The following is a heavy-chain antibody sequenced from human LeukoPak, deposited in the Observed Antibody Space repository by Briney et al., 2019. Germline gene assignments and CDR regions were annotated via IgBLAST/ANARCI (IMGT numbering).Heavy chain of an antibody. Sequence: GGSLRLSCAASGFTFTNYGMHWVRQSPGKGLEWEAVISTDGSNEYYADSVKGRFTISRDNSKNTLYLQMNSLRAEDTAVYYCAKGASDYIRGSFRPPDDYWGQGTLVTVSS. V-gene: IGHV3-30*18. J-gene: IGHJ4*02. D-gene: IGHD3-16*02. CDR2: ISTDGSNE. CDR3: AKGASDYIRGSFRPPDDY. CDR1: GFTFTNYG.